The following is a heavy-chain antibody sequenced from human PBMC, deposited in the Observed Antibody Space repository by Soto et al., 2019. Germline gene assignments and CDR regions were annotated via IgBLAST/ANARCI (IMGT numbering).Heavy chain of an antibody. CDR1: GFPFGDAW. CDR3: TTLGPS. J-gene: IGHJ5*02. Sequence: EVQLVESGGGWVKPGGSLTLSCVASGFPFGDAWMNWVRQAAGKGLEWVGHVKTTSEGETTDYAAAVKGRFTIWREDSTNTLYLQMNSLKSEDTGKDFCTTLGPSWGQGTQVTVSS. CDR2: VKTTSEGETT. V-gene: IGHV3-15*07.